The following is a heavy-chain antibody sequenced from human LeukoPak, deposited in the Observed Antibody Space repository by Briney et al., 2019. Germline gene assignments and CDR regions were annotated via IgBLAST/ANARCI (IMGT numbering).Heavy chain of an antibody. V-gene: IGHV4-59*01. CDR1: GGSISSYY. CDR2: IYYSGST. J-gene: IGHJ3*02. D-gene: IGHD3-9*01. Sequence: SETLSLTCTVSGGSISSYYWSWIRQPPGKGLEWIGYIYYSGSTNYNPSLKSRVTISVDTSKNQFSLKLGSVTAADTAVYYCAREVKRLTGYLLSGGAFDIWGQGTMVTVSS. CDR3: AREVKRLTGYLLSGGAFDI.